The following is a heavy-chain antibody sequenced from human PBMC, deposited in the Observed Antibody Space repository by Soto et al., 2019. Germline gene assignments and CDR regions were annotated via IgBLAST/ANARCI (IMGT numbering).Heavy chain of an antibody. CDR2: IHNSGNT. CDR1: GASISSGDYY. V-gene: IGHV4-30-4*01. Sequence: QVQLQESGPGLVKFSQTLSLTCTVTGASISSGDYYWRWIRKSPGKGLEWIGNIHNSGNTHDNPSLNSRVTMSVDMSKNQFSLNVSSVTAADTAVYYCARGRRTVTTLDWCDPWVQGTMVTISS. D-gene: IGHD4-4*01. J-gene: IGHJ5*02. CDR3: ARGRRTVTTLDWCDP.